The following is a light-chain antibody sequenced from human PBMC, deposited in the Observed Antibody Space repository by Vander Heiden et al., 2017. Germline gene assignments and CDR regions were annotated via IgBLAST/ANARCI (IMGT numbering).Light chain of an antibody. CDR1: QSVLYSSNNKNY. CDR3: QQYYTTPQT. V-gene: IGKV4-1*01. Sequence: DSVRTQSPDSLAVALGERATLNCKSSQSVLYSSNNKNYLAWYQQKPGQPPKLLIYWASTRESGVPDRFNGSGSGTDFTLTVSSLPAEDVAIYYCQQYYTTPQTFGQGTKVEIK. J-gene: IGKJ1*01. CDR2: WAS.